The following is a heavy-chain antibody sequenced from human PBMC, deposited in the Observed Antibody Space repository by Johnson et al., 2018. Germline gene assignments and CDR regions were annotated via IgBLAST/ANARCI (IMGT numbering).Heavy chain of an antibody. D-gene: IGHD3-10*01. J-gene: IGHJ3*02. CDR1: GFTFSSYA. Sequence: QVQLVQSGGGVVQPGRSLRLSCAASGFTFSSYAMHWVRQAPGKGLEWVALISYDGSNKYYADSVKGRFTISRDNAKNSLYLQMNSLRSEDTAVYYWARYGSGIGAFDIWGQGTMVTVSS. V-gene: IGHV3-30*04. CDR3: ARYGSGIGAFDI. CDR2: ISYDGSNK.